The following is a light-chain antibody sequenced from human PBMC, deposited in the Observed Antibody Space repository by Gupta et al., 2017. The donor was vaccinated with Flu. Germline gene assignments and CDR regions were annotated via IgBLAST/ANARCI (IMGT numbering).Light chain of an antibody. V-gene: IGKV1-16*01. CDR3: KQYKSYPVT. Sequence: GDRITSTCRASQNVDNYLLWFQQIPGKAPKPLIYDTFILQSGVPSRFRGSGYGTDFSLTITGLQPEDFAIYYCKQYKSYPVTFGPGTKV. CDR1: QNVDNY. CDR2: DTF. J-gene: IGKJ3*01.